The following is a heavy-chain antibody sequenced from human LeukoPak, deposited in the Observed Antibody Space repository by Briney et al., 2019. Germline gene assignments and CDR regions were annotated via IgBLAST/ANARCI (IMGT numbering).Heavy chain of an antibody. Sequence: SETLSLICAVYGGSFSGYYWSWIRQPPGKGLEWIGEINHSGSTNYNPSLKSRVTISVDTSKNQFSLKLSSVTAADTAVYYCAREGAVAGWYFQHWGQGTLVTVSS. V-gene: IGHV4-34*01. CDR3: AREGAVAGWYFQH. CDR2: INHSGST. CDR1: GGSFSGYY. D-gene: IGHD6-19*01. J-gene: IGHJ1*01.